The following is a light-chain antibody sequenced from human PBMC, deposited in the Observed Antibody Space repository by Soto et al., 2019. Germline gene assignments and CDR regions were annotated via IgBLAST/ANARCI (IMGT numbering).Light chain of an antibody. V-gene: IGKV3-20*01. CDR1: QSVSSF. J-gene: IGKJ1*01. CDR3: QQYGSSGT. CDR2: GAS. Sequence: EIGLTQSPSTVSLSPGERATLSCKASQSVSSFLAWYQQKPGQAPRLLIYGASNRATGIPDRFSGSGSGTDFTLTISRLEPEDFAVYYCQQYGSSGTFGQGTKVDIK.